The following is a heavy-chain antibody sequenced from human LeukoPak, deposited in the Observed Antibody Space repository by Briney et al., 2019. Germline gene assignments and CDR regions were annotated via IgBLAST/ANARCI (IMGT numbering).Heavy chain of an antibody. CDR2: INHSGST. D-gene: IGHD3-10*01. CDR3: AGDYYGSGAPQTADY. Sequence: SETLSLTCAVYGGSFSGYYWSWIRQPPGKGLEWIGEINHSGSTNYNPSLKSRVTISVDTSKNQFSLKLSSVTAADTAVYHCAGDYYGSGAPQTADYWGQGTLVTVSS. CDR1: GGSFSGYY. V-gene: IGHV4-34*01. J-gene: IGHJ4*02.